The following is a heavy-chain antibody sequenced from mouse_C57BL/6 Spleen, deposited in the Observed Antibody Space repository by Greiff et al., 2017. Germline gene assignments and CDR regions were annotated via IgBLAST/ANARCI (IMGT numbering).Heavy chain of an antibody. CDR3: ARGRNYYGSEMDY. CDR2: ISYDGSN. CDR1: GYSITSGYY. V-gene: IGHV3-6*01. J-gene: IGHJ4*01. Sequence: EVKLMESGPGLVKPSQSLSLTCSVTGYSITSGYYWNWIRQFPGNKLEWMGYISYDGSNNYNPSLKNRISITRDTSKNQFFLKLNSVTTEDTATYYCARGRNYYGSEMDYWGQGTSVTVSS. D-gene: IGHD1-1*01.